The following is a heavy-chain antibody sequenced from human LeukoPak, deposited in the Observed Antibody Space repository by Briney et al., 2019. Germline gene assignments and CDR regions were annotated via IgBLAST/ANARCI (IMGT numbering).Heavy chain of an antibody. V-gene: IGHV1-18*01. CDR2: ISVNNVNT. D-gene: IGHD1-1*01. Sequence: ASVKVSCTASGYTFTSYGITWVRQAPGQGLEWMGWISVNNVNTNYAQKFQGRVTMTTDTSMDTAYMELRSLRSDDTAVYYCGRGTTGPTDYWGQGTLVTVSS. J-gene: IGHJ4*02. CDR1: GYTFTSYG. CDR3: GRGTTGPTDY.